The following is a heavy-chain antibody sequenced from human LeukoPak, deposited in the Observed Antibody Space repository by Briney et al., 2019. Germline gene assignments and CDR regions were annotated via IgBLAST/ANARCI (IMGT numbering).Heavy chain of an antibody. J-gene: IGHJ4*02. CDR2: IYHSGST. V-gene: IGHV4-30-2*01. Sequence: SQTLSLTCTVSGGSISSGGYYWSWIRQHPGKGLEWIGYIYHSGSTYYNPSLTSRVTISVDRSKNQFSLELRSVTAADTAVYYCARDGGDSSAWYFDYWGQGTLVTVSS. CDR1: GGSISSGGYY. CDR3: ARDGGDSSAWYFDY. D-gene: IGHD5-18*01.